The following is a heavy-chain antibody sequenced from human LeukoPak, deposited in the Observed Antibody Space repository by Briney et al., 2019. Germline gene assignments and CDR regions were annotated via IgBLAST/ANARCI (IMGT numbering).Heavy chain of an antibody. Sequence: PGGSLRLSCAASGFTFSVCGMHWVRQAPGKGLEWVAVIWNDASTKYYADSVKGRFTISRDNSKNTLYLQMNSLRAEDTAVYYCADSYDSSGYSLSYWGQGTLVTVSS. D-gene: IGHD3-22*01. V-gene: IGHV3-30*02. CDR2: IWNDASTK. J-gene: IGHJ4*02. CDR3: ADSYDSSGYSLSY. CDR1: GFTFSVCG.